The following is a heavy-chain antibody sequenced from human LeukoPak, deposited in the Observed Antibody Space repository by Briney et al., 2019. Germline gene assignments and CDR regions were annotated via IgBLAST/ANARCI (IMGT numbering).Heavy chain of an antibody. V-gene: IGHV1-8*01. Sequence: GASVKVSCKASGYTFTSYDINWVRQATGQGLEWMGWMNPNSGNTGYAQKFQGRVTMTRNTSISTAYMELSSLRSEDTAVYYCARGEYSRQSRRRGYYYYYMDVGGKGTTVTVSS. CDR3: ARGEYSRQSRRRGYYYYYMDV. J-gene: IGHJ6*03. CDR2: MNPNSGNT. D-gene: IGHD6-6*01. CDR1: GYTFTSYD.